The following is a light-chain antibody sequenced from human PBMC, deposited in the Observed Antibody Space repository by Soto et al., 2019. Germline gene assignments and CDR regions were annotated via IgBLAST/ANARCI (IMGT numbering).Light chain of an antibody. CDR1: HSVSSSY. CDR2: GAS. Sequence: EIVLTPSPLTLSLSPDERATLSWMASHSVSSSYLAWYQQKPGQAPRLLIYGASSRATGIPDRFSGSGSGTEFTLTISSLQPDDFATYYCQHYNSYSEAFGQGTKVDIK. J-gene: IGKJ1*01. V-gene: IGKV3-20*01. CDR3: QHYNSYSEA.